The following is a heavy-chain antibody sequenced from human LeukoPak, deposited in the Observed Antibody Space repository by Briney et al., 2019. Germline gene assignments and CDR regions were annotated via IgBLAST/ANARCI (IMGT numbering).Heavy chain of an antibody. CDR2: ISSSGSII. Sequence: GGSLRLSCAASGITLSSYEMNWVRQAPGQGLEWVSYISSSGSIIYYADSVKGRFTISRDNARNSLYLQMNSLRAEDTAVYYCARGRPDSSGWTRLFEYWGQGTLVTVSP. CDR1: GITLSSYE. CDR3: ARGRPDSSGWTRLFEY. D-gene: IGHD6-19*01. J-gene: IGHJ4*02. V-gene: IGHV3-48*03.